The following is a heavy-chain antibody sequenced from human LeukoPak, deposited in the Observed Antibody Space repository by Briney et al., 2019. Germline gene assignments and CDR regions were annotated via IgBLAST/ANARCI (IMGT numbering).Heavy chain of an antibody. J-gene: IGHJ4*02. D-gene: IGHD3-10*01. CDR1: GFTFSTYS. V-gene: IGHV3-21*01. CDR2: ITGSSNYI. CDR3: ATDNLGGSGSYDY. Sequence: GGSLRLSCAASGFTFSTYSMHWVRQAPGKGLEWVSSITGSSNYIYYADSVKGRFIISRDNAKNSLSLQMNSLRAEDTAVYYCATDNLGGSGSYDYWGQGTLVTVSS.